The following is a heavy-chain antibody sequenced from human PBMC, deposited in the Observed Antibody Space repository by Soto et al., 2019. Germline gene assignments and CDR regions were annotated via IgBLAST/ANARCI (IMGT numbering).Heavy chain of an antibody. CDR3: ARGTYYYDSSGYYMSYFDY. CDR1: GGSVSSGGYS. D-gene: IGHD3-22*01. CDR2: IYHSGST. Sequence: SETLSLTCAVSGGSVSSGGYSWSWIRQPPGKGLEWIGYIYHSGSTYYNPSLKSRVTISVDRSKNQFSLKLSSVTAADTAVYYCARGTYYYDSSGYYMSYFDYWGHGTLVTVSS. J-gene: IGHJ4*01. V-gene: IGHV4-30-2*01.